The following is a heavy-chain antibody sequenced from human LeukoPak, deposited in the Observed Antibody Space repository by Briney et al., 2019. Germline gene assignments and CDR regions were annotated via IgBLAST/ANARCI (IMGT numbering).Heavy chain of an antibody. Sequence: SETLSLTCTASGGSISSSSYYWGWIRQPPGKGLEWIGSIYYSGSTYYNPSLKSRVTISVDTSKNQFSLKLSSVTAADTAVYYCARGSRDGYKHDAFDIWGQGTMVTVSS. CDR1: GGSISSSSYY. CDR3: ARGSRDGYKHDAFDI. D-gene: IGHD5-24*01. J-gene: IGHJ3*02. V-gene: IGHV4-39*07. CDR2: IYYSGST.